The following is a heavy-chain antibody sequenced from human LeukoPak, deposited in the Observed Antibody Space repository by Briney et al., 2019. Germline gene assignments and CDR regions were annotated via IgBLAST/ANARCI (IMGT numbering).Heavy chain of an antibody. J-gene: IGHJ6*02. V-gene: IGHV1-46*01. Sequence: VASVKVSCKASGGTFSSYAISWVRQAPGQGLEWIGIINPSGGSTSYAQKFQGRVTMTRDTSTSTVYMELSSLRSEDTAVYYCARVSSSGWYPHYYYGMDVWGQGTTVTVSS. CDR1: GGTFSSYA. D-gene: IGHD6-19*01. CDR2: INPSGGST. CDR3: ARVSSSGWYPHYYYGMDV.